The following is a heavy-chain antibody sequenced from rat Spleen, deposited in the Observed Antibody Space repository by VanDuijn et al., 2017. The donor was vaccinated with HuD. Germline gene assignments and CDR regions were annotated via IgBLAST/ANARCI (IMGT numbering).Heavy chain of an antibody. CDR2: ISAGGDDT. V-gene: IGHV5-25*01. CDR1: GFTFSNYY. D-gene: IGHD1-2*01. CDR3: ARPCSRRYVMDA. J-gene: IGHJ4*01. Sequence: EVQLVESGGGLVQPGRSMKLSCAASGFTFSNYYMAWVRQAPTKGLEWVAYISAGGDDTYYRYSVKGRFTISRDNAKSTLYLQMNSLRSEDTATYYCARPCSRRYVMDAWGQGASVNVSS.